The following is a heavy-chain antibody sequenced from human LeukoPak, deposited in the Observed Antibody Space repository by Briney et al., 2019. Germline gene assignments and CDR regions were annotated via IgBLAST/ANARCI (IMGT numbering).Heavy chain of an antibody. CDR3: ARNYDSSGQD. Sequence: GGALRLSCAASGFTFSSYEMTWVRQVPGKGLEWVANIKQDGTEKYYVDSVKGRFTISRDNAKNSLYLQMNSLRVEDTAVYYCARNYDSSGQDWGQGILVTVSS. D-gene: IGHD3-22*01. CDR1: GFTFSSYE. CDR2: IKQDGTEK. V-gene: IGHV3-7*01. J-gene: IGHJ4*02.